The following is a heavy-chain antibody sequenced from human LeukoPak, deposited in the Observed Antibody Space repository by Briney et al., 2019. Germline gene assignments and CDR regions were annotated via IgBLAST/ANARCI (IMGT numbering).Heavy chain of an antibody. D-gene: IGHD2-2*01. V-gene: IGHV1-2*02. CDR2: INPNSGGA. J-gene: IGHJ1*01. CDR3: ARDRYCSSTSCYITAYFQH. Sequence: ASVKVSCKASGYTFTGYYMHWVRQAPGQGLEWMGWINPNSGGANYAQKFQGRVTMTRDTSISTAYMELSRLRSDDTAVYYCARDRYCSSTSCYITAYFQHWGQGTLVTVSS. CDR1: GYTFTGYY.